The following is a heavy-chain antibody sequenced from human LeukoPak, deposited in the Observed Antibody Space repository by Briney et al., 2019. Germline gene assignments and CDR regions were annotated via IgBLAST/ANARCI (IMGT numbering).Heavy chain of an antibody. D-gene: IGHD3-10*01. CDR3: AKGTLFGGFDY. J-gene: IGHJ4*02. Sequence: KVGESLKISCEASGYTFTNYWIVWVRQMPGIGLEWMGIIHPGDSDTRYSPSFQGHVTITADKSIRTAYLQWNSPRASDTAMYYCAKGTLFGGFDYWGQGSLVTVSS. V-gene: IGHV5-51*01. CDR1: GYTFTNYW. CDR2: IHPGDSDT.